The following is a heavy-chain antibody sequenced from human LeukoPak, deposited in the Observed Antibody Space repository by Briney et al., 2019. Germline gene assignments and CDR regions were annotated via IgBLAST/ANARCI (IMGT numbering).Heavy chain of an antibody. CDR1: GGTFSSYA. CDR3: ARDRRDFGVVTNHAFDI. V-gene: IGHV1-69*05. D-gene: IGHD3-3*01. CDR2: IIPIFGTA. J-gene: IGHJ3*02. Sequence: SVKVSCKASGGTFSSYAISWVRQAPGQGLEWMGGIIPIFGTANYAQKFQGRVTITTDESTSTAYMELSSLRSEDTAVYYCARDRRDFGVVTNHAFDIWGQGTMVTVSS.